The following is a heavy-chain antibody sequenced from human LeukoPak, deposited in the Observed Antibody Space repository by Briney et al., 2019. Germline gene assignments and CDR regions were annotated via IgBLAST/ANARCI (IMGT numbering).Heavy chain of an antibody. CDR1: GFIFSYYS. D-gene: IGHD5-24*01. V-gene: IGHV3-21*01. CDR3: ARDLEMATIGYAFDI. CDR2: ISSSSNYI. Sequence: GGSLRLSCAASGFIFSYYSMNWVRQAPGKGLEWVSSISSSSNYINYADSVKGRFTISRDNAKKSLYLQMNSLRAEDTAVYYRARDLEMATIGYAFDIWGQGTMVTVSS. J-gene: IGHJ3*02.